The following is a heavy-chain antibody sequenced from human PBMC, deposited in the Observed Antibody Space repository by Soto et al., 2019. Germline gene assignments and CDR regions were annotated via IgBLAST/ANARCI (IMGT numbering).Heavy chain of an antibody. CDR1: GFTFSDYY. CDR2: ISSSSSYT. V-gene: IGHV3-11*05. J-gene: IGHJ4*02. CDR3: ARDHHRYSGYDYVDY. D-gene: IGHD5-12*01. Sequence: GXSLRLSCVASGFTFSDYYVSWIRQAPGKGLEWVSYISSSSSYTNYADSVKGRFTISRDNAKNSLYLQMNSLRAEDTAVYYCARDHHRYSGYDYVDYWGQGTLVTVSS.